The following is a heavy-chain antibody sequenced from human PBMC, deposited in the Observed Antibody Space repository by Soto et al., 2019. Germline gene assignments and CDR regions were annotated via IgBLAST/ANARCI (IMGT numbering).Heavy chain of an antibody. CDR1: GYTFTSYA. Sequence: ASVKVSCKASGYTFTSYAMHWVRQAPGQRLEWMGRINAGNGNTKYSQKFQGRVTITRDTSAGTAYMELSSLRSEDTAVYYCARDMAGYCSGGSCYYYYMDVWGKGTTVTVSS. CDR3: ARDMAGYCSGGSCYYYYMDV. J-gene: IGHJ6*03. V-gene: IGHV1-3*01. CDR2: INAGNGNT. D-gene: IGHD2-15*01.